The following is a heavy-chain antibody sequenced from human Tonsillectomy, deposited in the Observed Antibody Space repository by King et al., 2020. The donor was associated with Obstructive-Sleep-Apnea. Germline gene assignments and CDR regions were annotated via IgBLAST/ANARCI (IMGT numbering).Heavy chain of an antibody. J-gene: IGHJ4*02. CDR2: ISYDGSNK. Sequence: VQLVESGGGVVQPGRSLRLSCAASGFTFSSYGMHWVRQAPGKGLEWVAVISYDGSNKYYADSVKGRFTISRDNSKNTLYLQMNSLRAEDTAVYYCAKREYYDGSGYYYAGNFDYWGQGTLVTVSS. CDR1: GFTFSSYG. D-gene: IGHD3-22*01. CDR3: AKREYYDGSGYYYAGNFDY. V-gene: IGHV3-30*18.